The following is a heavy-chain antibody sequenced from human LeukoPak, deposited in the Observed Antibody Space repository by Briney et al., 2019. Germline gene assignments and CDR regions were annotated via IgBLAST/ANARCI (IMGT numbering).Heavy chain of an antibody. CDR1: GGSISSSSYY. D-gene: IGHD6-13*01. CDR3: ARTGTSSWLFDY. Sequence: SETLSLTCTVSGGSISSSSYYWGWIRQPPGKGLEWIGSIYYSGSTYYNPSLKSRVTISVDKSKNQFSLKLSSVTAADTAAYYCARTGTSSWLFDYWGQGTLVTVSS. V-gene: IGHV4-39*07. CDR2: IYYSGST. J-gene: IGHJ4*02.